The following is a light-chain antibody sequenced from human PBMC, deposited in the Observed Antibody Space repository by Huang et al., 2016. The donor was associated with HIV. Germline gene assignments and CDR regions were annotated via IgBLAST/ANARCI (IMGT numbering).Light chain of an antibody. Sequence: DIQMTQSPSSLSASVGDRVTITCRASQSISSHLNWYQHKPGKAPNLLIYATSTLQGGVPSRFSGTGSGTDFTLTISSLQPDDFATYFCQQSYSFPVSFGGGTRVEIK. J-gene: IGKJ4*01. CDR2: ATS. CDR1: QSISSH. CDR3: QQSYSFPVS. V-gene: IGKV1-39*01.